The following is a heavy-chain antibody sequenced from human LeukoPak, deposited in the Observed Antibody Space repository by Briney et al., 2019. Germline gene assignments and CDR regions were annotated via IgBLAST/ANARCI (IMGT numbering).Heavy chain of an antibody. Sequence: GRSLRLPCAASGFTFSSYAMHWVRQAPGKGLEWVAVISYDGSNNYYADSVKGRFTISRDNSENTLYLHMNSLRAEDTALYYCARDLHGYSYGYFDYWGQGTLVTVSS. CDR1: GFTFSSYA. J-gene: IGHJ4*02. CDR3: ARDLHGYSYGYFDY. V-gene: IGHV3-30-3*01. CDR2: ISYDGSNN. D-gene: IGHD5-18*01.